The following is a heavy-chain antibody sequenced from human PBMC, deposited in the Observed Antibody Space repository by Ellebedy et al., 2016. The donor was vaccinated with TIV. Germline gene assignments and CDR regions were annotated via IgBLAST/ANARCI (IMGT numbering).Heavy chain of an antibody. CDR2: ISKNSGSV. V-gene: IGHV3-9*01. CDR1: GFKFGDYY. Sequence: PGGSLRLSCAASGFKFGDYYMYWVRQAPGKGLEWVSGISKNSGSVGYADLVKGRFTISRDNAKNSLYLQMNSLRGEDTALYYCARSYYGSGSPDYWGQGTLVTVSS. J-gene: IGHJ4*02. CDR3: ARSYYGSGSPDY. D-gene: IGHD3-10*01.